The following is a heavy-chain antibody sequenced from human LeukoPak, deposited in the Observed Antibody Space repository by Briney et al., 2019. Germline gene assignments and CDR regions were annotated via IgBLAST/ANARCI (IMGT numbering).Heavy chain of an antibody. CDR3: ATLPVAGVVVVAATRYTP. J-gene: IGHJ5*02. CDR1: GGSFSGYY. D-gene: IGHD2-15*01. CDR2: INHSGST. V-gene: IGHV4-34*01. Sequence: SETLSLTCSVYGGSFSGYYWSWIRQPPGKGLEWIGEINHSGSTNYNPSLKSRVTISLDTSKNQFSLKLSSVTAADTAMYYCATLPVAGVVVVAATRYTPWGQGTLVTVSS.